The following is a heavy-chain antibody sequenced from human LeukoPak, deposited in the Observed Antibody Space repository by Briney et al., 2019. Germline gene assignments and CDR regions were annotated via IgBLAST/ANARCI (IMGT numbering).Heavy chain of an antibody. Sequence: GASVKVSCKASGYTFTGYYMHWVRQAPGQGLEWMGLINPNSGGTNYAQKFQGRVTMTRDTSISTAYMELSRLRSDDTAVYYCARLPSPEDYYDSSGDYWGQGTLVTVSS. CDR3: ARLPSPEDYYDSSGDY. D-gene: IGHD3-22*01. CDR2: INPNSGGT. J-gene: IGHJ4*02. V-gene: IGHV1-2*02. CDR1: GYTFTGYY.